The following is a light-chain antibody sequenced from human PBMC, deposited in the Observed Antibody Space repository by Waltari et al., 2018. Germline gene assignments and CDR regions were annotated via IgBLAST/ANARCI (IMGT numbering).Light chain of an antibody. CDR2: GAS. CDR1: QNIRTY. Sequence: DIQMTQSPSSLSASVGDTVTVTCRASQNIRTYLNWYQQKTAKAPKLLINGASTLQRGVPSRFRGSASGTEFTLTVTNLQPDDFATYFCQQSFSSPWTFGQGTTVNI. CDR3: QQSFSSPWT. J-gene: IGKJ1*01. V-gene: IGKV1-39*01.